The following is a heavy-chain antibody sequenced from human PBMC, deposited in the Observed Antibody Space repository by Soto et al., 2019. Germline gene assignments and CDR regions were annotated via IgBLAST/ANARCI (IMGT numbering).Heavy chain of an antibody. Sequence: GESLKISCKGSGYSFTGYWIGWVRQMPGKGLEWMGIIYPGDSDTRYSPSFQGQVTISADKSISTAYLQWSSLKASDTAMYYCARHIAAAGYYYYGMDVWGQGTTVTVSS. CDR1: GYSFTGYW. V-gene: IGHV5-51*01. CDR2: IYPGDSDT. J-gene: IGHJ6*02. D-gene: IGHD6-13*01. CDR3: ARHIAAAGYYYYGMDV.